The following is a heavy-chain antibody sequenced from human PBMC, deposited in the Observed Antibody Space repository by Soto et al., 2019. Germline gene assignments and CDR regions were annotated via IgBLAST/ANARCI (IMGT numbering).Heavy chain of an antibody. J-gene: IGHJ4*02. CDR1: GYTFTSYA. D-gene: IGHD2-8*01. Sequence: GASVKVSCKASGYTFTSYAMHWVRQAPGQRLEWMGWINAGNGNTKYSQKFQGRVTITRDTSASTAYMELSSLRSEDTAVYYCARDLLMVYAIPSFSLDYWGQGTLVTVSS. V-gene: IGHV1-3*01. CDR2: INAGNGNT. CDR3: ARDLLMVYAIPSFSLDY.